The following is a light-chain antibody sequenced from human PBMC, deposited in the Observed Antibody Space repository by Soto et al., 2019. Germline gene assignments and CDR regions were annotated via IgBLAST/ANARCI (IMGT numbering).Light chain of an antibody. CDR2: GAS. CDR1: QSVSSN. CDR3: QQYNNWPTLT. Sequence: EIVMTQSPATLSVSPGERATLSCRASQSVSSNLAWYQQKPGQAPRLLIYGASTRATGIPARFSVSGSGTEFTLTISSLQYEDFAVYYCQQYNNWPTLTFGGGTKVEIK. V-gene: IGKV3-15*01. J-gene: IGKJ4*01.